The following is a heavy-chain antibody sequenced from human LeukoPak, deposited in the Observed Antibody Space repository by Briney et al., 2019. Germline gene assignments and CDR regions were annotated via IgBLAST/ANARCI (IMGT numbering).Heavy chain of an antibody. CDR1: AFTFSSYG. V-gene: IGHV3-30*02. D-gene: IGHD3-9*01. J-gene: IGHJ4*02. CDR2: IRYDGSNK. CDR3: AKDRRATGSHFDY. Sequence: HPWGSLRLSCAASAFTFSSYGMNWVRQAPGKGLEWVAFIRYDGSNKYYADSVKGRFTISRDNSKNTLYLQMNSLRAEDTAVYYCAKDRRATGSHFDYWGQGTLVTVSS.